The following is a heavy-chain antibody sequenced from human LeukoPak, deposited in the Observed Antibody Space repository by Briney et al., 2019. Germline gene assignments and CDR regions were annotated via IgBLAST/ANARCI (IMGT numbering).Heavy chain of an antibody. CDR2: IYYSGST. Sequence: PSETLSLTCTVSGGSISSSSYYWGWIRQPPGKGLEWIGSIYYSGSTYYNPSLKSRVTISVDASKNQFSLKLSSVTAADTAVYYCARGRGSSWYRPNAPPDYWGQGTLVTVSS. CDR3: ARGRGSSWYRPNAPPDY. V-gene: IGHV4-39*01. J-gene: IGHJ4*02. D-gene: IGHD6-13*01. CDR1: GGSISSSSYY.